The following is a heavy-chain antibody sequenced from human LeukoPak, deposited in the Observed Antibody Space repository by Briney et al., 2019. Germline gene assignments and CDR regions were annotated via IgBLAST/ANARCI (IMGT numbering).Heavy chain of an antibody. D-gene: IGHD1-14*01. CDR3: ARHVTTASAARDFDI. Sequence: GESLKISCKGSGYSFTSYWVAWVRQMPGKGLEWMGIIYPRDSDTRYSPSFQGQVTISADKSINTAYLQWSGLKASDTAVYYCARHVTTASAARDFDIWGQGTMVTVSS. CDR2: IYPRDSDT. V-gene: IGHV5-51*01. CDR1: GYSFTSYW. J-gene: IGHJ3*02.